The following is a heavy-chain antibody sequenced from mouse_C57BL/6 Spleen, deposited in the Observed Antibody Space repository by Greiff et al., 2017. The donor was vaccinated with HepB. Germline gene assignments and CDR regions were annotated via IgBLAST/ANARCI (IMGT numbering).Heavy chain of an antibody. CDR2: IDPETGGT. Sequence: VKLMESGAELVRPGASVTLSCKASGYTFTDYEMHWVKQTPVHGLEWIGAIDPETGGTAYNQKFKGKAILTADKSSSTAYMELRSLTSEDSAVYYCTDGSSYDYFDYWGQGTTLTVSS. CDR3: TDGSSYDYFDY. CDR1: GYTFTDYE. J-gene: IGHJ2*01. D-gene: IGHD1-1*01. V-gene: IGHV1-15*01.